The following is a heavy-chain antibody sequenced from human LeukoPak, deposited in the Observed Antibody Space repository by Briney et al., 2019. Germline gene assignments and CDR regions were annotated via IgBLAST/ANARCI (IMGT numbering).Heavy chain of an antibody. CDR2: IYYSGST. V-gene: IGHV4-61*01. Sequence: SSETLSLTCTVSGVSVSSGSYYWSWIRQPPGKGLEWIGYIYYSGSTNYNPSLKSRVTISVDTSKNQFSLKLSSVTAADTAVYYCTRGGDFPNWFDPWGQGTLVTVSS. J-gene: IGHJ5*02. D-gene: IGHD3-3*01. CDR3: TRGGDFPNWFDP. CDR1: GVSVSSGSYY.